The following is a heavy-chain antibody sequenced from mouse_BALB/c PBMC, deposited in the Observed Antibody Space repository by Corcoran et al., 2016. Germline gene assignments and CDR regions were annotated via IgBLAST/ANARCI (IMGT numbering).Heavy chain of an antibody. J-gene: IGHJ4*01. CDR3: TDGSYYYIMDC. CDR1: GNSFTKHG. CDR2: MNTNTGEP. Sequence: QIQLVQSGPELKKPGETITISCKASGNSFTKHGMNWVKQAPGKDLKWMGWMNTNTGEPTYADDFKGRFAFSLETSASTAYLQINNLKNEDTATDFGTDGSYYYIMDCWGQGTSVTVSS. D-gene: IGHD2-3*01. V-gene: IGHV9-3-1*01.